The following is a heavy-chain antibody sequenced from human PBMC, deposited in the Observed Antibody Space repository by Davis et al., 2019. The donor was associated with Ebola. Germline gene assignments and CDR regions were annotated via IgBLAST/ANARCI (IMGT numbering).Heavy chain of an antibody. V-gene: IGHV3-7*01. J-gene: IGHJ4*02. CDR1: GYTFSRDW. Sequence: GESLKISCVGSGYTFSRDWLTWVRQAPGKGLEWVANIKQDESQKYYVDSVKGRFTISRDNAKNSLYLQMNSLRAEDTAVYYCVGGYGWLHDYWGQGTLVTVSS. CDR3: VGGYGWLHDY. D-gene: IGHD5-12*01. CDR2: IKQDESQK.